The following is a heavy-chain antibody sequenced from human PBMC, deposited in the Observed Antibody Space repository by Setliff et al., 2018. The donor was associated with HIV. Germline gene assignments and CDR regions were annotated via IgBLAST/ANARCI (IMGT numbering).Heavy chain of an antibody. V-gene: IGHV4-34*01. CDR2: INRSGNT. CDR3: AREGGQGYSGSGSFYHRNFDL. Sequence: SETLSLTCAVYGGSLSGYYWSWVRQSPGRGLEWTGEINRSGNTNFNPSLKSRLIISVDTSKSQFSLKLTSVTAADTALYYCAREGGQGYSGSGSFYHRNFDLWGRGTLVTAPQ. J-gene: IGHJ2*01. D-gene: IGHD3-10*01. CDR1: GGSLSGYY.